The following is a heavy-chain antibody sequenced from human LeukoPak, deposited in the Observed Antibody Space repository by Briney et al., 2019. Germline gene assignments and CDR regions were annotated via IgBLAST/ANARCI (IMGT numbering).Heavy chain of an antibody. D-gene: IGHD3-10*01. CDR1: GYSISSGYF. CDR2: IYHSGST. CDR3: ARHKWFGEPESLYYYGMDV. V-gene: IGHV4-38-2*02. Sequence: PSETLSLTCTVSGYSISSGYFWGWIRQPPGKGLEWIGSIYHSGSTYYNPSLKSRVTISVDTSKNQFSLKLSSVTAADTAVYYCARHKWFGEPESLYYYGMDVWGQGTTVTVSS. J-gene: IGHJ6*02.